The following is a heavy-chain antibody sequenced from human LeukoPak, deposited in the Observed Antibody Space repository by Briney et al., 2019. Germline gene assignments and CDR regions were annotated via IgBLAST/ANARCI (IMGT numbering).Heavy chain of an antibody. CDR3: ARGDRYYYDSSGYYYFDY. V-gene: IGHV4-38-2*02. CDR1: GYSISSGYY. CDR2: IYHSGST. J-gene: IGHJ4*02. D-gene: IGHD3-22*01. Sequence: SDTLSLTCTVSGYSISSGYYWGWIRPPPGKGLERIGSIYHSGSTYYNPPLKSRVTISVDTSKNPFSLKLSSVTAADTAVYYCARGDRYYYDSSGYYYFDYWGQGTLVTVSS.